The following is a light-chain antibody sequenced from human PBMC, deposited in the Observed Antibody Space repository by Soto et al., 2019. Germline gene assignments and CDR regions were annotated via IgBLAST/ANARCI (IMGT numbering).Light chain of an antibody. V-gene: IGKV1-17*03. J-gene: IGKJ1*01. CDR2: GAS. CDR1: QGISNF. CDR3: LQYNNYPGT. Sequence: DIQMTQSPSAMSASVGDRVIITCRASQGISNFLAWFQQKPGTVPKRLIHGASSLQSGVSSRFSGSGSGTEFTLTISSLQPEDSATYYCLQYNNYPGTFGQGTKVEIK.